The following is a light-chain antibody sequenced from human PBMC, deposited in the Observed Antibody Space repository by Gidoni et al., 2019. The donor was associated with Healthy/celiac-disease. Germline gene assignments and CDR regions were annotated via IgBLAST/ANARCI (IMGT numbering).Light chain of an antibody. CDR2: GNS. CDR3: QSYDSSLSAGV. V-gene: IGLV1-40*01. CDR1: SPNIGAGYD. Sequence: QSVLTQPPSVSGAPGQRVTIPCTGSSPNIGAGYDVHWYQQLPGTAPKLLIYGNSNRPSGVPDRFSGSKSGTSASLAITGLQAEDEADYYCQSYDSSLSAGVFGGGTKLTVL. J-gene: IGLJ3*02.